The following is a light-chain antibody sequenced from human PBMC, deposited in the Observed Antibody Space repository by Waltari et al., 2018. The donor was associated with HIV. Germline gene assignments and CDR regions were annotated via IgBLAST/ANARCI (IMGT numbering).Light chain of an antibody. CDR2: EVS. J-gene: IGLJ2*01. CDR1: SSDVGGYDY. CDR3: CSYTSSTTLV. Sequence: QSALTQPASVSGSPGQSITISCTGTSSDVGGYDYVSWYQRHPGKAPKLMIYEVSNRPSGVSNRFSGSKSGTTASLTISGLQAEDEADYYCCSYTSSTTLVFGGGTKLTVL. V-gene: IGLV2-14*01.